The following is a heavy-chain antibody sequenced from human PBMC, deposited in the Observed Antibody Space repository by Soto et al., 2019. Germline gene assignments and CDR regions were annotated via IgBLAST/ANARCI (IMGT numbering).Heavy chain of an antibody. CDR3: AREIDYDILTGYSSYYFDY. CDR2: ISASGANR. D-gene: IGHD3-9*01. CDR1: GFTFSSYG. V-gene: IGHV3-23*01. J-gene: IGHJ4*02. Sequence: GGSLRLSCAASGFTFSSYGMTWVRQAPGEGLEWVSSISASGANRHYAASVKGRFPISRDNSNDTLYLQLNSLRAEDTAIYYCAREIDYDILTGYSSYYFDYWGQGT.